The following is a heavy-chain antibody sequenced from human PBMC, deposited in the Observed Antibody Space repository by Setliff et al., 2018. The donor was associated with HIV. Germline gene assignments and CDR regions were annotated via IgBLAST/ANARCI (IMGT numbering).Heavy chain of an antibody. J-gene: IGHJ3*02. D-gene: IGHD2-21*01. Sequence: SETLSLTCTVSGGSISRRDYCWGWIRQPPGKGLEWIGSVYYNWNTYYNPSHKSRVTVSVDTSKNQFSLKLSSVTAADTAVYYCARHSIAVVIGVPERDDAFDIWGHGTMVTVSS. CDR3: ARHSIAVVIGVPERDDAFDI. CDR2: VYYNWNT. V-gene: IGHV4-39*01. CDR1: GGSISRRDYC.